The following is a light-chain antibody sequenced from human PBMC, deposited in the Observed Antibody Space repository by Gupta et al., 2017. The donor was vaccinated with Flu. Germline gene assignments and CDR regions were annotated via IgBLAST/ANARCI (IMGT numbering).Light chain of an antibody. J-gene: IGKJ1*01. Sequence: EIVLTQSPGTLSLSPGERATLSCGTSQRVSSSYLAWYQQKPGQAPRLLIYDASSRATGIPDRFSGSGSGTDFTLIISRLEPEDFAVYYCQQYGSSPETFGQGTKVEIK. CDR3: QQYGSSPET. CDR2: DAS. CDR1: QRVSSSY. V-gene: IGKV3-20*01.